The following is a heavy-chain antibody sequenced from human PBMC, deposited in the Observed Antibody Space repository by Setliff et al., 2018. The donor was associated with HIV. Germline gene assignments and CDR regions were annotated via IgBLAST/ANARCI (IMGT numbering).Heavy chain of an antibody. D-gene: IGHD1-26*01. J-gene: IGHJ3*02. CDR1: GDTFSSYA. Sequence: ASVKVSCKASGDTFSSYAISWVRQAPGQGLEWMGGIIPIPGMGNHAQKFQGRVTITADKSANTAYMELSSLRSEDTAVYYCATTKYSGSYAGGGAFDIWGQGTMVTVSS. V-gene: IGHV1-69*10. CDR3: ATTKYSGSYAGGGAFDI. CDR2: IIPIPGMG.